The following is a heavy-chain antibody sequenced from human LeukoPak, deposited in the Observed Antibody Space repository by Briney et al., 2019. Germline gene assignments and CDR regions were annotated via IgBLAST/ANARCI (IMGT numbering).Heavy chain of an antibody. D-gene: IGHD3-9*01. CDR2: ISSNGGST. CDR1: GFTFDDYA. CDR3: VKGPYYDILTGYQPTDP. Sequence: AGRSLRLSCATSGFTFDDYAMHWVRQAPGKGLEYVSAISSNGGSTYYADSVKGRFTISRDNSKNTLYLQMSSLRAEDTAVYYCVKGPYYDILTGYQPTDPWGQGTLVTVSS. V-gene: IGHV3-64D*06. J-gene: IGHJ5*02.